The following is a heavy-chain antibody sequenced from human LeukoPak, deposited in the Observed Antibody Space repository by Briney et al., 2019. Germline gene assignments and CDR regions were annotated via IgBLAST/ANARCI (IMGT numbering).Heavy chain of an antibody. J-gene: IGHJ4*02. CDR1: GFTFSSYA. D-gene: IGHD7-27*01. CDR2: IRDSGSST. V-gene: IGHV3-23*01. CDR3: AKDGGLWVSAHWGDS. Sequence: GGSLRLSCAASGFTFSSYAMSWVRQAPGKGLEWVSAIRDSGSSTHYADSVKGRFTTSRDNSKNTLFLQMNSLRAEDTAVYYCAKDGGLWVSAHWGDSWGRGTLVTVSS.